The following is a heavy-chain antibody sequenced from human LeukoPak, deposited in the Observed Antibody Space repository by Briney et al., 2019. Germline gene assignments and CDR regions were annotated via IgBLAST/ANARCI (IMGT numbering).Heavy chain of an antibody. CDR1: GFTFSTYG. J-gene: IGHJ4*02. CDR3: ARDFDGGNAFDY. Sequence: PGGSLRLSCAASGFTFSTYGMHWVRQAPGKGLEWVAVIWYDGSNKYYGDSVKGRFTISRDNSKNTLYIQMNSLRAEDTAMYYCARDFDGGNAFDYWGQGTLVSVSS. D-gene: IGHD4-23*01. CDR2: IWYDGSNK. V-gene: IGHV3-33*01.